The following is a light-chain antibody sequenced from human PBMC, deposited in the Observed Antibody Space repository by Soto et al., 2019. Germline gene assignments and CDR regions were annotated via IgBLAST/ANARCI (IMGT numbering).Light chain of an antibody. Sequence: DIQMTQSPSSLSASVGDRVTITCRASQGIGSWLAWYQQKPGRAPKILIYAAASLQSGVPSRFSATFSGTDFTLTINILQPEDVAVYYCQQRSNWVGTVGGGTKVDIK. CDR2: AAA. CDR3: QQRSNWVGT. CDR1: QGIGSW. V-gene: IGKV1-12*01. J-gene: IGKJ4*01.